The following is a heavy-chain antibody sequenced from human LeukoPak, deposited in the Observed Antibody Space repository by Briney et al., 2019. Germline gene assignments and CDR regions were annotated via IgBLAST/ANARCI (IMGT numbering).Heavy chain of an antibody. Sequence: SGPTLAKPTQTLTLTCTFSGFSLSTSGVGVGWIRQPPGKALEWLALIYWNDDKRYSPSLKSRLTITKDTSKNQVVLTMTNMDPVDTATYYCAHLDYYDSSGYYSNLHNWFDPWGQGTLVTVSS. CDR3: AHLDYYDSSGYYSNLHNWFDP. V-gene: IGHV2-5*01. D-gene: IGHD3-22*01. CDR2: IYWNDDK. CDR1: GFSLSTSGVG. J-gene: IGHJ5*02.